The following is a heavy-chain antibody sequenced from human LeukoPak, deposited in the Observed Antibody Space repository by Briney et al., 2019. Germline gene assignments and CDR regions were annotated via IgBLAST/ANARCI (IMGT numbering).Heavy chain of an antibody. Sequence: PGGSLRLSCAASGFTFSSYGMSWVRQAPGKGLEWVSAISGSGGSTYYADSVKGRFTISRDNSKNTLFLEMNSLRPEDTALYYCVKDNPLDYWGQGTLVIVSS. CDR1: GFTFSSYG. CDR2: ISGSGGST. V-gene: IGHV3-23*01. CDR3: VKDNPLDY. D-gene: IGHD1-14*01. J-gene: IGHJ4*02.